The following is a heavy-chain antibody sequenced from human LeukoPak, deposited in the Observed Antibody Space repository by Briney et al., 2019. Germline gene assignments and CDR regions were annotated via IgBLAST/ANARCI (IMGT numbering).Heavy chain of an antibody. J-gene: IGHJ4*02. CDR2: IYYSGTT. Sequence: SQTLSLTCTVSGGSISSRSYYWGWIRQPPGKGLEWVGSIYYSGTTFYNPSLTSRVTISVDTSKNQFSLQLHSVTAADTAVYYCVRHDGRGGATMGAWDCWGQGSLVTVSS. CDR3: VRHDGRGGATMGAWDC. D-gene: IGHD4/OR15-4a*01. V-gene: IGHV4-39*01. CDR1: GGSISSRSYY.